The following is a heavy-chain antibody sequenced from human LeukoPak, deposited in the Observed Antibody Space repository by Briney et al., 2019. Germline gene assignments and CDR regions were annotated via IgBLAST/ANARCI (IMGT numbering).Heavy chain of an antibody. V-gene: IGHV4-39*07. CDR1: GGSISSSPYY. CDR3: ARAPDIAVAGIYYYYMDV. J-gene: IGHJ6*03. Sequence: SETLSLTCTVSGGSISSSPYYWGWIRQPPGKGLEWIGSIYYSGTTHYNPSLESRVTISVDTSKNQFSLKLASVTAADTAVYYCARAPDIAVAGIYYYYMDVWGKGTTVTISS. D-gene: IGHD6-19*01. CDR2: IYYSGTT.